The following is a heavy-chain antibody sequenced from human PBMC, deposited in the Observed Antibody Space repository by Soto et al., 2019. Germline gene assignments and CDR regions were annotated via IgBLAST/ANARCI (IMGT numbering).Heavy chain of an antibody. CDR3: ARGWGRWPHEKPGDY. D-gene: IGHD3-16*01. J-gene: IGHJ4*02. CDR2: MNPNSGNT. CDR1: GYTFTTYD. Sequence: ASVKVSCKASGYTFTTYDINWVRQATGQGLEWMGWMNPNSGNTGYTKKFQGRVTMTRNTAISTVYMELSSLRSEDTAVYYCARGWGRWPHEKPGDYWGQGTLVTVS. V-gene: IGHV1-8*01.